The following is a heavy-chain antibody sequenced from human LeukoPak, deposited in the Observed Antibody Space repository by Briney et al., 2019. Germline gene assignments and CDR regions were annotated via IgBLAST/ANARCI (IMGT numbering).Heavy chain of an antibody. Sequence: GGSLRLSCAASGFTFSNYAMSWVRQAPGKGLEWVSAISGSGGSTYYADSVKGRFTISRENSKSTLYLQMNSLRAEDTALYYCAKARGYSSSSENNWFDPWGQGTLVTVSS. CDR2: ISGSGGST. CDR1: GFTFSNYA. CDR3: AKARGYSSSSENNWFDP. J-gene: IGHJ5*02. D-gene: IGHD6-6*01. V-gene: IGHV3-23*01.